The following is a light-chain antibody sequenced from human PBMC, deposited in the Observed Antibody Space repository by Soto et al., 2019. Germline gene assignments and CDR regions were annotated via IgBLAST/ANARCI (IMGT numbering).Light chain of an antibody. J-gene: IGKJ2*01. CDR1: QSVSSAY. V-gene: IGKV3-20*01. CDR3: QQSGSSFYT. Sequence: EIVLTQSPGTLSLSPGERATLSCRASQSVSSAYLAWYQQIPGQAPRLLIYGASSRATGIPDRFSGSGSRTDFTLTIVGLEPEYFAVYYCQQSGSSFYTFGEGPKLEIK. CDR2: GAS.